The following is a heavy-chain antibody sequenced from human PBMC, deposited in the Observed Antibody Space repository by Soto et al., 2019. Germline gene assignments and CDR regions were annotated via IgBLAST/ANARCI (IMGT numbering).Heavy chain of an antibody. D-gene: IGHD1-1*01. V-gene: IGHV4-59*01. J-gene: IGHJ6*02. CDR1: CGSISSYY. CDR3: ARWNSYYYYYGMDV. CDR2: IYYSGSA. Sequence: PSDTLSLTCTVSCGSISSYYWSWIRQPPGKGLEWIGYIYYSGSANYNPSLKGRVTISVDTSKNQFSLKLSSVTAADTAVYYCARWNSYYYYYGMDVWGQGTTVTVFS.